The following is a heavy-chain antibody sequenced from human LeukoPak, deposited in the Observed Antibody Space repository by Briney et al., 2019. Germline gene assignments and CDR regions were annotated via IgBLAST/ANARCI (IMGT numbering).Heavy chain of an antibody. CDR1: GFSLSTSGVG. CDR3: AHRPYITYLGY. Sequence: SGPTLVNPTQTLTLTCTFSGFSLSTSGVGVGWIRQPTGKALEWLALIYWNDDKRYSPSLKSGLTITKDTSKNQVVLTMTNMAPWNTPTYSCAHRPYITYLGYGGKETLATFPS. D-gene: IGHD7-27*01. J-gene: IGHJ4*02. V-gene: IGHV2-5*01. CDR2: IYWNDDK.